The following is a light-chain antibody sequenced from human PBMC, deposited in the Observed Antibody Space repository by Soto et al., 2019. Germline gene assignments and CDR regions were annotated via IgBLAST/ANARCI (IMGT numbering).Light chain of an antibody. CDR1: QSVSSN. Sequence: EIVMTQSPATLSVSPGERATLSCRASQSVSSNLAWYQHKPGQAPRLLIYGASTRATGIPARFSASGSGTEFSRTSSSLQSEYFAVYYFQEYNNWPPKQYTFGQGTKLEIK. J-gene: IGKJ2*01. CDR2: GAS. CDR3: QEYNNWPPKQYT. V-gene: IGKV3-15*01.